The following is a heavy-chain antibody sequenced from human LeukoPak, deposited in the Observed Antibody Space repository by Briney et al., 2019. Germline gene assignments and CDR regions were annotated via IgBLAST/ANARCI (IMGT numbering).Heavy chain of an antibody. V-gene: IGHV4-34*01. Sequence: SETLSLTCAVYGGSFTGYYWSWIRQPPGAGLEWIGEINHSGSTNYNPSLKSRVTISVATSKNQFSLKLSSMTAADTAVYYCARSQLQLDYYGMDVWGQGTTVTVSS. CDR3: ARSQLQLDYYGMDV. D-gene: IGHD4-11*01. J-gene: IGHJ6*02. CDR2: INHSGST. CDR1: GGSFTGYY.